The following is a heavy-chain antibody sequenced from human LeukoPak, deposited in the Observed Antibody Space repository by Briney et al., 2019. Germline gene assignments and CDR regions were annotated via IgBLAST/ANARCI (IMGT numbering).Heavy chain of an antibody. J-gene: IGHJ3*02. Sequence: GGSLRLSCVGSGFSFNAFWINWVRLAPGKGLEWVANMKQDGSEKYYLDSVKGRFTISRDNAKNSIYLQMNRLRVEDTAVCYCARPRGYGTPHDAFDIWGQGTMVTVSS. CDR2: MKQDGSEK. D-gene: IGHD5-18*01. CDR3: ARPRGYGTPHDAFDI. CDR1: GFSFNAFW. V-gene: IGHV3-7*01.